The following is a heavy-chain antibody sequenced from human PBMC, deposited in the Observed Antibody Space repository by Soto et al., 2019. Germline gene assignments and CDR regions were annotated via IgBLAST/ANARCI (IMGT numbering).Heavy chain of an antibody. J-gene: IGHJ6*02. D-gene: IGHD3-10*01. CDR3: AIRPYRFGELYSSMDV. V-gene: IGHV3-23*01. Sequence: PGGSLRLSCTASGFTFISYGMGWVRQAPGNGLQCVSAISGSCGSTYYAASVKGRFTISRDNSKNTLYLQMNSLRAEDTAVYYCAIRPYRFGELYSSMDVWGQGTTVTVSS. CDR2: ISGSCGST. CDR1: GFTFISYG.